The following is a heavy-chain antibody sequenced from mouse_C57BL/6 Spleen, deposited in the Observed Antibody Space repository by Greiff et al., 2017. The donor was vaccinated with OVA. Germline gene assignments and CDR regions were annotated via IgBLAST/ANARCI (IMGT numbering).Heavy chain of an antibody. CDR2: IDPSDSYT. CDR1: GYTFTSYW. CDR3: ARPHYYGSSPFAY. V-gene: IGHV1-50*01. Sequence: QVQLQQPGAELVKPGASAKLSCKASGYTFTSYWMQWVKQRPGQGLEWIGEIDPSDSYTNYNQKFKGKATLTVDTSSSTAYMQLSSLTSEDSAVYYCARPHYYGSSPFAYWGQGTLVTVSA. D-gene: IGHD1-1*01. J-gene: IGHJ3*01.